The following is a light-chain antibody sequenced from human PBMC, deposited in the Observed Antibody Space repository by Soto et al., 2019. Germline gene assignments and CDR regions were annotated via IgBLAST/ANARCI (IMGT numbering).Light chain of an antibody. CDR2: GAS. V-gene: IGKV3-15*01. Sequence: EIVMTQSPATLSVSPGERATLSCRASQSVSSNLAWYQQKPGQAPRLLIYGASTKATGIPARFSGSGSGTEFTLTISRLQSENFAVYYCLQYNTWPYTFVQGTKLEVK. J-gene: IGKJ2*01. CDR3: LQYNTWPYT. CDR1: QSVSSN.